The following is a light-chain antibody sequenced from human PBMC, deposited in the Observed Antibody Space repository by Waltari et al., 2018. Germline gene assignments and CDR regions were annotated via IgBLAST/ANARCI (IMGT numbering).Light chain of an antibody. CDR3: CSYAGSSTSVV. J-gene: IGLJ2*01. V-gene: IGLV2-23*01. CDR1: SSDDGNYNL. CDR2: EGS. Sequence: QSALTPPASVSGSPGQSVTISCTGTSSDDGNYNLASPFQQPPGKAPKLMIYEGSKRPSGVSNRFSGSKSGNTASLTISGLQAEDEADYYCCSYAGSSTSVVFGGGTKLTVL.